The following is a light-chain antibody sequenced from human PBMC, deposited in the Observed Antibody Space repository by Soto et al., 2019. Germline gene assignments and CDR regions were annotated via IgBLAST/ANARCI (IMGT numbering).Light chain of an antibody. CDR3: CSYAGRSTVV. J-gene: IGLJ2*01. Sequence: QSALTQPASVSGSPGQSITISCTGTSSDVGGYNLVSWYQQQPGKAPKLMIYEGSKRPSGVSNRFSGSKSGNTASLTISGLQAEDEADYYCCSYAGRSTVVFGGGTKVTVL. V-gene: IGLV2-23*01. CDR2: EGS. CDR1: SSDVGGYNL.